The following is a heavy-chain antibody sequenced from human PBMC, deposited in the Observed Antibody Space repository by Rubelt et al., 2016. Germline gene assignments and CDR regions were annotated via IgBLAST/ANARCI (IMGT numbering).Heavy chain of an antibody. CDR1: GFTFSSYA. J-gene: IGHJ6*02. Sequence: GGSLRLSCAASGFTFSSYAMSWVRQAPGKGLEWVSAISGSGGSTYYADSVKGRFTISRDNSKNTLYLQMNSLRAEDTAVYYCASTKWPRGHYYYGMDVWGQGTTVTVSS. V-gene: IGHV3-23*01. D-gene: IGHD5-12*01. CDR2: ISGSGGST. CDR3: ASTKWPRGHYYYGMDV.